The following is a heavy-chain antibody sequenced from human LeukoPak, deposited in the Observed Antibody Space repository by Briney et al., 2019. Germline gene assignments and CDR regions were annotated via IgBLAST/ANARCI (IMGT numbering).Heavy chain of an antibody. CDR1: GFTFSSYA. V-gene: IGHV3-30-3*01. J-gene: IGHJ5*02. Sequence: GGSLRLSCAASGFTFSSYAMHWVRQAPGKGLEWVAVISYDGSNKYYADSVKGRFTISRDNSKNTLYLQMNSLRAEDTAVYYCARPPRSGSYDGWFDPWGQGTLVTVSS. CDR2: ISYDGSNK. D-gene: IGHD1-26*01. CDR3: ARPPRSGSYDGWFDP.